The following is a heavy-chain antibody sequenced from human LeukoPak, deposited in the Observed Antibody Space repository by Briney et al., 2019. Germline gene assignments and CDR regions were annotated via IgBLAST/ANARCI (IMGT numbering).Heavy chain of an antibody. CDR2: INSDGSRT. Sequence: QPGGSLRLSCAASGFTFSSHWMHWVRQGPGKGLVWVSRINSDGSRTIYADSVKGRFTISRDSAKNTLYLQMNSPRAEDTAVYYCAREVGDYYDSSGSFGYWGQGTLVTVSS. J-gene: IGHJ4*02. D-gene: IGHD3-22*01. V-gene: IGHV3-74*01. CDR3: AREVGDYYDSSGSFGY. CDR1: GFTFSSHW.